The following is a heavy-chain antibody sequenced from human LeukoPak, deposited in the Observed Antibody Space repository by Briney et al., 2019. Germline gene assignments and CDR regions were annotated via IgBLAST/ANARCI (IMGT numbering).Heavy chain of an antibody. CDR1: GFTVSNYG. Sequence: GGSLRLSCVASGFTVSNYGMHWVRQAPGKGLEWVAIIWFDGSGTYYADSVKGRVTFSRDNSKNTLYLQMNSLRAEDTAMYYCARHASTHYFDSWGQGTLVTVSS. CDR3: ARHASTHYFDS. J-gene: IGHJ4*02. D-gene: IGHD2/OR15-2a*01. V-gene: IGHV3-33*01. CDR2: IWFDGSGT.